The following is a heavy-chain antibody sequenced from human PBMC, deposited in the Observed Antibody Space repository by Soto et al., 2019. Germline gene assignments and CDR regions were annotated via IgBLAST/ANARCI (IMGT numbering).Heavy chain of an antibody. D-gene: IGHD2-15*01. Sequence: SETLSLTCTVSGGSISSSNYYWGWIRQPPGKGLEWIGSIYYSGSTYYNPSLKSRVTISVDTSKNQFSLKLSSVTAADTAMYYCARGGYCSGASCAYMGHYYYYGMDVWGQGTRVTVSS. J-gene: IGHJ6*02. CDR1: GGSISSSNYY. CDR3: ARGGYCSGASCAYMGHYYYYGMDV. CDR2: IYYSGST. V-gene: IGHV4-39*01.